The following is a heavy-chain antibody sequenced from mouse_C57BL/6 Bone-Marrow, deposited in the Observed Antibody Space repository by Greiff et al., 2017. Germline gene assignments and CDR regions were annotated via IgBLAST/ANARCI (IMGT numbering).Heavy chain of an antibody. D-gene: IGHD4-1*01. CDR3: ESVRDPPGMAY. Sequence: VQLQQSGAELVMPGASVKLSCKASGYTFTSYWMHWVKQRPGQGLEWIGEIDPSDSYTNYNQKFKGKSTLTVDKSSSTAYMQLSSLTSEDSSVYDCESVRDPPGMAYWGQGTLVTVSA. J-gene: IGHJ3*01. CDR1: GYTFTSYW. CDR2: IDPSDSYT. V-gene: IGHV1-69*01.